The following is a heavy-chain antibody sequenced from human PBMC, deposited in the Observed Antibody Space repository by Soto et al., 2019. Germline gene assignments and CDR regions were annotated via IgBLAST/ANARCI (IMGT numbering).Heavy chain of an antibody. V-gene: IGHV3-33*01. CDR1: EFTFSNYG. J-gene: IGHJ6*02. Sequence: QVQLVESGGGVVQPGRSLRLSCAASEFTFSNYGMHWVRQAPGKGLEWVAVILNDGSNRYHADSVKDRFTISRDNSKNTIYLKMNSLRAEYTAVYYCARDDEYSGNGMDVWGQGTTVTVS. D-gene: IGHD3-10*01. CDR3: ARDDEYSGNGMDV. CDR2: ILNDGSNR.